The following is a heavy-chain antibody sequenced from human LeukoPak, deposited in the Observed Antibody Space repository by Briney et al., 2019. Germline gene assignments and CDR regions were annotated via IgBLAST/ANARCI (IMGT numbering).Heavy chain of an antibody. CDR3: ATFTLNCSGGSCYGHRYYYGMDV. V-gene: IGHV4-59*01. CDR1: GGSINSDY. D-gene: IGHD2-15*01. Sequence: PSQTLSLTCTVSGGSINSDYWSWIRQPPGKGLEWLGYIYYSGSTNYNPSLKSRVTISVDTSKNQFSLKLSSVTAADTAVYYCATFTLNCSGGSCYGHRYYYGMDVWGQGTTVTVSS. CDR2: IYYSGST. J-gene: IGHJ6*02.